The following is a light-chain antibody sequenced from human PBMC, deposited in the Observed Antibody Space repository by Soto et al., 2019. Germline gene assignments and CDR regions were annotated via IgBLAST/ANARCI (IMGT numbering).Light chain of an antibody. CDR1: QSVSTY. Sequence: EIALTQSPATLSLSAGERATLSWRASQSVSTYLAWYQQKPGQAPRLLIYDASSRATGIPARFSGSGSGTVFTLTISRLEPEDAAVYYCQQYNNWPITFGQGTRLDIK. J-gene: IGKJ5*01. CDR2: DAS. CDR3: QQYNNWPIT. V-gene: IGKV3-11*01.